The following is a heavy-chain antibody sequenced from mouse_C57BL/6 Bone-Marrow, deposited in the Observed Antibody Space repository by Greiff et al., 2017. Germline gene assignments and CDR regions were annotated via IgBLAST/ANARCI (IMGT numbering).Heavy chain of an antibody. J-gene: IGHJ2*01. CDR1: GFTFSDYG. CDR2: ISSGSSTI. V-gene: IGHV5-17*01. Sequence: DVQLQESGGGLVKPGGSLKLSCAASGFTFSDYGMHWVRQAPEKGLEWVAYISSGSSTIYYAATVKGRFTISRDNAKNTLFLQMTSLRAEDTAMYYCATGARYWGQGTTLTVAS. D-gene: IGHD4-1*01. CDR3: ATGARY.